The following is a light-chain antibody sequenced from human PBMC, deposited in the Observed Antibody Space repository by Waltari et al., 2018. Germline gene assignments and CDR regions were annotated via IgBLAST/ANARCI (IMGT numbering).Light chain of an antibody. Sequence: EIVLTQSPATLSLSPGERATLSCRASQSVSSYLAWYQQKPGQAPRLLIYDASNRATGIPARFSGSGSGTDFTLTISSLQTEDVALYYCQQYYSSPWTFGQGSKVEIK. J-gene: IGKJ1*01. CDR1: QSVSSY. V-gene: IGKV3-11*01. CDR2: DAS. CDR3: QQYYSSPWT.